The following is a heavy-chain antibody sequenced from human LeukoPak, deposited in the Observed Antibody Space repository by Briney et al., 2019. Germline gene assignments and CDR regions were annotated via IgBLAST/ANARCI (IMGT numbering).Heavy chain of an antibody. Sequence: PGGSLRLSCAASGFTFSSYAMSWVRQAPGKGLEWVSAISGSGGSTYYADSVKGRFTISRDNAKNSLYLQMNSLTDEDTAVYYCARYEYTSGRIFDYWGQGILVTVSS. CDR3: ARYEYTSGRIFDY. D-gene: IGHD6-19*01. CDR2: ISGSGGST. J-gene: IGHJ4*02. CDR1: GFTFSSYA. V-gene: IGHV3-23*01.